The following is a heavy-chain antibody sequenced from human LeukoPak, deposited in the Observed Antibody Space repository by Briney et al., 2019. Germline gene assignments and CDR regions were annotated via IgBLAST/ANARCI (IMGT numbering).Heavy chain of an antibody. CDR1: GGSISSGDYA. Sequence: SETLSLTCTVSGGSISSGDYAWSWIRQPPGKGLEWIGCIYYSGSAYYNPSLKSRVSISVDTSKNQFSLKLSSVTDADTAVYYCASGSTEGYSYGYRRVSFDNWGQGTLVTVSS. CDR3: ASGSTEGYSYGYRRVSFDN. J-gene: IGHJ4*02. V-gene: IGHV4-30-4*01. D-gene: IGHD5-18*01. CDR2: IYYSGSA.